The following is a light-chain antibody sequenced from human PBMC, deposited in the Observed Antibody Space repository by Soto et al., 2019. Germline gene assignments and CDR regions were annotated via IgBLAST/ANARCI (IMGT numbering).Light chain of an antibody. Sequence: QSVLTQPRSVSGSPGQSVTISCTGTSSDVGAYNYVSWYQQHPGKAPKLMIFDVRERPSGVPDRFSGSKSGNTASLTISGLQAEDEAEYFCCSYAGSYTWVFGGGTQLTVL. CDR1: SSDVGAYNY. V-gene: IGLV2-11*01. CDR3: CSYAGSYTWV. J-gene: IGLJ3*02. CDR2: DVR.